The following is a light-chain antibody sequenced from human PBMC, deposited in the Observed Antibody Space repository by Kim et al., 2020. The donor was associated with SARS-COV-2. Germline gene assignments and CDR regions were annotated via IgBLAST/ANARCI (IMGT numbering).Light chain of an antibody. J-gene: IGKJ5*01. CDR2: DAS. Sequence: ASWGDRFTIPCQDSQDITTSLNWYRQKPGKVPKLLIYDASNLNTGIPSRFSGSGSGTDFTLTISSLEPEDFATYYCQQYDDLVVFGQGTRLEIK. CDR1: QDITTS. CDR3: QQYDDLVV. V-gene: IGKV1-33*01.